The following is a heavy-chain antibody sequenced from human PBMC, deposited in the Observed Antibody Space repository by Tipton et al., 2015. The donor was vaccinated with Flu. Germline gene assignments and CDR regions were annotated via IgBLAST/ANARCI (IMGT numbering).Heavy chain of an antibody. J-gene: IGHJ4*02. CDR3: ARSPSYSGSGIYPYYFDD. V-gene: IGHV4-61*02. D-gene: IGHD3-10*01. Sequence: LRLSCTVSGGFITSGSYYWSWIRQSAGKGLEWIGRIYTTGSTNYNPSLRSRVTISGDTSKNQFSLQLNPVTAEDTAVYYCARSPSYSGSGIYPYYFDDWGQGTLVTVSS. CDR2: IYTTGST. CDR1: GGFITSGSYY.